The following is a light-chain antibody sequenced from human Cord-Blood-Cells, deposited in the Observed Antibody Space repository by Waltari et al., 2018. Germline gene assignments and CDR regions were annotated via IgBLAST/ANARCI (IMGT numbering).Light chain of an antibody. Sequence: DIVLTQSPATLSLSPGERATLSCRASQSVSSYLAWYQQNPGQAPRLLIYDASNRATGIPARFSGSGSGTDFTLTISSLEPEDFAVYYCQQRSNWPPSLTFGGGTKVEIK. CDR3: QQRSNWPPSLT. V-gene: IGKV3-11*01. CDR1: QSVSSY. CDR2: DAS. J-gene: IGKJ4*01.